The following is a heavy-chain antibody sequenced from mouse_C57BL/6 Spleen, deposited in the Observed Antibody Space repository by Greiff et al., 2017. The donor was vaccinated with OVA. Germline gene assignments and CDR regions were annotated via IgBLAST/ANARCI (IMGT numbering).Heavy chain of an antibody. CDR1: GYAFSSSW. CDR3: ARRIYYDYDGYFDV. Sequence: VQLKQSGPELVKPGASVKISCKASGYAFSSSWMNWVKQRPGKGLEWIGRIYPGDGDTNYNGKFKGKATLTADKSSSTAYMQLSSLTSEDSAVYFCARRIYYDYDGYFDVWGTGTTVTVSS. J-gene: IGHJ1*03. CDR2: IYPGDGDT. D-gene: IGHD2-4*01. V-gene: IGHV1-82*01.